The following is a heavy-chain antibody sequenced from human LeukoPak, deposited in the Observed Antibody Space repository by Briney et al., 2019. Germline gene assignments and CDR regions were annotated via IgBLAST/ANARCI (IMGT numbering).Heavy chain of an antibody. V-gene: IGHV4-39*07. CDR3: ARDSNRVFDY. J-gene: IGHJ4*02. CDR2: IYYSGST. D-gene: IGHD2/OR15-2a*01. CDR1: GGSISSSSYY. Sequence: SETLSLTCTVSGGSISSSSYYWGWIRQPPGKGLEWIGSIYYSGSTYYNPSLKSRVTISVDTSKNQFSLKLSSVTAADTAVYYCARDSNRVFDYWGQGTLVTVSS.